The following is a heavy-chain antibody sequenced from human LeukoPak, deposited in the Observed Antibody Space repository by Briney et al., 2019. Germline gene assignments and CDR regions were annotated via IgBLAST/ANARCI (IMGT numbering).Heavy chain of an antibody. CDR1: GGSISSYY. CDR3: AREGVAAAGRASDY. CDR2: IYTSGST. J-gene: IGHJ4*02. Sequence: SETLSLTCTVSGGSISSYYWSWIPQPAGKGLEWIGRIYTSGSTNYNPSLKSRVTMSVDTSKNQFSLKLSSVTAADTAVYYCAREGVAAAGRASDYWGQGTLVTVSS. D-gene: IGHD6-13*01. V-gene: IGHV4-4*07.